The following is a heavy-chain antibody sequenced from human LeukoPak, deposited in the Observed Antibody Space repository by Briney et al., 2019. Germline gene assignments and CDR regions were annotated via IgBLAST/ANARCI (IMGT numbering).Heavy chain of an antibody. CDR1: GYTFTGYY. J-gene: IGHJ4*02. CDR3: ARVWPCTNGVCPDVFEY. CDR2: INPNSGGT. V-gene: IGHV1-2*02. Sequence: ASVNVSCKASGYTFTGYYMHWMRQAPGQGLEWMGWINPNSGGTNYAQKFQGRVTMTRDTSISTAYMELSRLRSDDTAVYYCARVWPCTNGVCPDVFEYWGQGTLVTVSS. D-gene: IGHD2-8*01.